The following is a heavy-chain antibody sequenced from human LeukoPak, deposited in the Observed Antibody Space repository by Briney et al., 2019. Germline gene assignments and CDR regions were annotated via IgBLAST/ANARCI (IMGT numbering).Heavy chain of an antibody. V-gene: IGHV1-18*04. D-gene: IGHD3-9*01. CDR3: ARVTPGGYEGFDWLENFDY. Sequence: ASVKVSCKASGYTFTSYGISWVRQAPGQGLEWMGWISAYNGNKNYAQKLQGRVTMTTDTSTSTAYMELRSLRSDDTAVYYCARVTPGGYEGFDWLENFDYWGQGTLVTVSS. CDR1: GYTFTSYG. J-gene: IGHJ4*02. CDR2: ISAYNGNK.